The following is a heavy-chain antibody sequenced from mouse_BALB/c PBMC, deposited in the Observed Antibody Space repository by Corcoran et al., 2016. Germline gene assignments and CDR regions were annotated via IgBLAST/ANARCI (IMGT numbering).Heavy chain of an antibody. CDR1: GFNIKDTY. V-gene: IGHV14-3*02. CDR2: IDPANGNT. CDR3: ANWDWYFDV. D-gene: IGHD4-1*01. J-gene: IGHJ1*01. Sequence: EVQLQQSGAELVKPGASVKLSCTASGFNIKDTYIHWVKQGPEQGLEWIGRIDPANGNTKYDPKFQGKATITADTSSNTAYLQLSSLTSEDTAVYYCANWDWYFDVWGAGTTVTVSS.